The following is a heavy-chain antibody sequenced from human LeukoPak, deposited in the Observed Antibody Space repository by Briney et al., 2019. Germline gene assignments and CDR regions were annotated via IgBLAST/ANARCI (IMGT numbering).Heavy chain of an antibody. J-gene: IGHJ4*02. D-gene: IGHD3-9*01. CDR2: INPSGGST. CDR3: ARRTNPHYDISY. CDR1: GYTFTSYY. V-gene: IGHV1-46*01. Sequence: ASVKVSCKASGYTFTSYYMHWVRQAPGQGLEWMGIINPSGGSTSYAQKLQGRVTMTRDTSTSTVYMELSSLRSEDTAVYYCARRTNPHYDISYWGQGTLVTVSS.